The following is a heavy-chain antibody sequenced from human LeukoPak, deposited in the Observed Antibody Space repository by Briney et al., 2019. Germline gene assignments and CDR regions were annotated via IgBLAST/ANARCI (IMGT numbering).Heavy chain of an antibody. CDR1: GFTFSSYE. CDR3: VRARGYGDQLDY. D-gene: IGHD4-17*01. V-gene: IGHV3-48*03. Sequence: GGSLELSCAASGFTFSSYEMNWVRQAPGKGLEWIAYITISGSTTYYADSVKGRFTISRDNAKTSLYLQMNSLRAEDTAVYYCVRARGYGDQLDYWGQGTLVTVSS. CDR2: ITISGSTT. J-gene: IGHJ4*02.